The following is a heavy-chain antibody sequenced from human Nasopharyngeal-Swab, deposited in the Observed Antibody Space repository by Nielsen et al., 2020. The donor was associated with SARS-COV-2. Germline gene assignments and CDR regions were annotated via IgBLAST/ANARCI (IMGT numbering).Heavy chain of an antibody. Sequence: SETLSLTCAVSGGSISSGGYSWSWIRQPPGKGLEWIGYIYHSGSTYCNPSLKSRVAISIDTSKNQFFLNLRSVTAADTAVFYCAGHPADFDYWGQGTLVTVSS. CDR2: IYHSGST. V-gene: IGHV4-30-2*01. CDR3: AGHPADFDY. J-gene: IGHJ4*02. CDR1: GGSISSGGYS.